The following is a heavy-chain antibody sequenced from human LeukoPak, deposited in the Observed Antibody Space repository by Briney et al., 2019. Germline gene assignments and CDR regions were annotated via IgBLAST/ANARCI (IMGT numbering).Heavy chain of an antibody. CDR1: GSSISSGVYY. Sequence: SETLSLTCTVSGSSISSGVYYWSWIRQPAGKGLEWIGRIHTRGTTNYNPSLKSRVTISVDTPKSQFSLNLSSVTAADTGVYYCARTTSSWVWGTDDAFDIWGQGTMVTVSS. CDR3: ARTTSSWVWGTDDAFDI. J-gene: IGHJ3*02. D-gene: IGHD3-16*01. CDR2: IHTRGTT. V-gene: IGHV4-61*02.